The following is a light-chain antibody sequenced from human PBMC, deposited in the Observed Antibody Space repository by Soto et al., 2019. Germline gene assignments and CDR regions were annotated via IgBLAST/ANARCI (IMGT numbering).Light chain of an antibody. Sequence: IVLTQSPATLSLSPGERATFSCRASQSVTTYLTWYQQKLGQAPRLLIYESSYRATGIPARVSGSGSGTDITLTISILEPEDFASYYCQHRSRFGPGTKLDI. V-gene: IGKV3-11*01. J-gene: IGKJ3*01. CDR1: QSVTTY. CDR2: ESS. CDR3: QHRSR.